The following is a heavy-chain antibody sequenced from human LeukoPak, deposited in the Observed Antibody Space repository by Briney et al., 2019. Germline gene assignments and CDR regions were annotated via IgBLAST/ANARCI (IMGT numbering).Heavy chain of an antibody. CDR2: ISSSSSYT. V-gene: IGHV3-11*06. Sequence: GGSLRLSCAASGLSFSDYYMNWIRQAPGKGLEWVSYISSSSSYTNYADSVKGRFTISRDNAKKSLYLQMNSLRAEDTAVYYCARGGSRASTAGSFDIWGQGTMITVSP. D-gene: IGHD1-26*01. CDR3: ARGGSRASTAGSFDI. CDR1: GLSFSDYY. J-gene: IGHJ3*02.